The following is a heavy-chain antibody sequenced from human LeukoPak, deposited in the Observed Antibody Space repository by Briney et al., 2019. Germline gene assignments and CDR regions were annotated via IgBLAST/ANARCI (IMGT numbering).Heavy chain of an antibody. CDR1: GFTFSSYG. J-gene: IGHJ4*02. CDR3: AKDACGGSTSCHLFDY. Sequence: GGSLRLSCAASGFTFSSYGMHWVRQAPGKGLEWVAVISYDGSNKYYADSVKGRFTISRDNSKNTLYLQMNSRRAEDTAVYYCAKDACGGSTSCHLFDYWGQGTLVTVSS. D-gene: IGHD2-2*01. V-gene: IGHV3-30*18. CDR2: ISYDGSNK.